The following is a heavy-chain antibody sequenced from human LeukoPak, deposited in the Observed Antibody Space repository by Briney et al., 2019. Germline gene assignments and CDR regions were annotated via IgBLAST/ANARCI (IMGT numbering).Heavy chain of an antibody. J-gene: IGHJ5*02. CDR3: ARFSRGGSGSYENWFDP. D-gene: IGHD3-10*01. CDR1: GGSVSSYY. Sequence: SETLSLTCTVSGGSVSSYYWSWIRQPAGKGLEWVGHIYSSGSTNYNPSLKSRVSMSVDTSKNQFSLKLSSVTAAETAVYYCARFSRGGSGSYENWFDPWGQGTLVTVSS. CDR2: IYSSGST. V-gene: IGHV4-4*07.